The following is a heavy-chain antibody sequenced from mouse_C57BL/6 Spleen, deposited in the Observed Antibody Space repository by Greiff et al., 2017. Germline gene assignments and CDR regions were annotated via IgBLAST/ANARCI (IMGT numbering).Heavy chain of an antibody. CDR2: INPNNGGT. Sequence: EVQLQESGPELVKPGASVKIPCKASGYTFTDYNMDWVKQSHGKSLEWIGDINPNNGGTIYNQKFKGKATLTVDKSSSTAYMELRSLTSEDTAVYYCARQLSYGLAMDYWGQGTSVTVSS. J-gene: IGHJ4*01. CDR3: ARQLSYGLAMDY. CDR1: GYTFTDYN. D-gene: IGHD1-1*01. V-gene: IGHV1-18*01.